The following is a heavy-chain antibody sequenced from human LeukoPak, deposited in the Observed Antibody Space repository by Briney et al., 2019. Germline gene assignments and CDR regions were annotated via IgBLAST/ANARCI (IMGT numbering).Heavy chain of an antibody. CDR2: IRHDGSIK. V-gene: IGHV3-30*02. D-gene: IGHD7-27*01. Sequence: PGGSLRLSCAASGFIFSTYGMYWVRQAPGKGLEWVAFIRHDGSIKNYADSVKGRSTISRDNSKNTLYLQMNSLRAEDTAVYYCAKIWGLDYWGQGTLVTVPS. CDR3: AKIWGLDY. J-gene: IGHJ4*02. CDR1: GFIFSTYG.